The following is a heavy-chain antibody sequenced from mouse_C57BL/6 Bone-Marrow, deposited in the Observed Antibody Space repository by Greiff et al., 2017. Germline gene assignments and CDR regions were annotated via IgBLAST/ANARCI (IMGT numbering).Heavy chain of an antibody. CDR3: ARRDGNWGLAY. CDR2: IYPRSGNT. D-gene: IGHD2-1*01. J-gene: IGHJ3*01. CDR1: GYTFTSYG. Sequence: VQLQQSGAELARPGASVKLSCKASGYTFTSYGISWVKQRTGQGLEWIGEIYPRSGNTYYNEKFKGKATLTADKSSSTAYMELRSLTSEDSAVYFCARRDGNWGLAYWGQGTLVTVSA. V-gene: IGHV1-81*01.